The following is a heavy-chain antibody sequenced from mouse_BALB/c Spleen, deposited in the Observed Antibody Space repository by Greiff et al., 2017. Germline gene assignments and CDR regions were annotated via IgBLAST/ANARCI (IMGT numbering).Heavy chain of an antibody. CDR2: ISSGGSYT. CDR3: ASNRGNPWFAY. D-gene: IGHD2-1*01. CDR1: GFTFSSYA. J-gene: IGHJ3*01. V-gene: IGHV5-9-3*01. Sequence: EVNLVESGGGLVKPGGSLKLSCAASGFTFSSYAMPWVRQTPEKRLEWVATISSGGSYTYYPDSVKGRFTISRDNAKNTLYLQMSSLRSDDTAMYYCASNRGNPWFAYWGQGTLVTVSA.